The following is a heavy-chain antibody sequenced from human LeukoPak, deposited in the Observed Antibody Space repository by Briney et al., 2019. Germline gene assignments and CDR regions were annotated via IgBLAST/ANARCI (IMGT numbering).Heavy chain of an antibody. Sequence: SVKVSCKASGGTFSSYAISWVRQAPGQGLEWMGGIIPIFGAANYAQKFQGGVTITTDESTSTAYMELSSLRSEDTAVYYCARDRSSDYYYMDVWGKGTTVTVSS. CDR3: ARDRSSDYYYMDV. V-gene: IGHV1-69*05. CDR2: IIPIFGAA. CDR1: GGTFSSYA. J-gene: IGHJ6*03. D-gene: IGHD6-6*01.